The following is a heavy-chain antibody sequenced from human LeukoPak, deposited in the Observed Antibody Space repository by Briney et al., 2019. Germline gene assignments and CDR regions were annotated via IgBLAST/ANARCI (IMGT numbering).Heavy chain of an antibody. V-gene: IGHV4-30-2*01. D-gene: IGHD3-10*01. CDR3: AVSRSHNVLLWFGESTQFDY. CDR2: IYHSGGT. J-gene: IGHJ4*02. Sequence: SQTLSLTCAVSGGSISSGGYSWSWIRQPPGKGLEWIGYIYHSGGTYYNPSLKSRVTISVDRSKNQFSLKLSSVTAADTAVYYCAVSRSHNVLLWFGESTQFDYWGQGTLVTVSS. CDR1: GGSISSGGYS.